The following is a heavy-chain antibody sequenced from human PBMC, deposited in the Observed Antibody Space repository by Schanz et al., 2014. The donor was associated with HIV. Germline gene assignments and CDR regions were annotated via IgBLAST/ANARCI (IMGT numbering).Heavy chain of an antibody. CDR2: IWHDGSKK. J-gene: IGHJ6*02. CDR3: ARPDYDCWVDV. D-gene: IGHD3-3*01. CDR1: GFTFSSYG. Sequence: QVQLVESGGGVVQPGRSLRLSCAASGFTFSSYGMYWVRQAPGKGLEWVAVIWHDGSKKYYADSVKGRFTISRDNSKNTLYLQMNSLRAEDTAVYYCARPDYDCWVDVWGQGTTVTVSS. V-gene: IGHV3-33*01.